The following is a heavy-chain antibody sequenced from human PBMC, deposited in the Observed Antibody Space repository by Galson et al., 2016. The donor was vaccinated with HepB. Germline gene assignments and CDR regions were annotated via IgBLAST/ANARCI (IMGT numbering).Heavy chain of an antibody. Sequence: SLRLSCAASGFTSSSFWMSWVRQSPGKGPEWVANRKQDGSEIYYVASVKGRFTISRDNAKNSLDLQMNSLRVEDTAVYYCARDGNDFWSGQDSWGQGTLVAVSS. D-gene: IGHD3-3*01. CDR3: ARDGNDFWSGQDS. CDR2: RKQDGSEI. V-gene: IGHV3-7*01. J-gene: IGHJ4*02. CDR1: GFTSSSFW.